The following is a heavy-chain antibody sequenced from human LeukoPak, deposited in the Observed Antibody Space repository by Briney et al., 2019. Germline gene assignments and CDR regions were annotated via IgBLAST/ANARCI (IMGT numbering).Heavy chain of an antibody. D-gene: IGHD5-12*01. J-gene: IGHJ4*02. CDR3: ARAQHSGYERYQYYFDY. CDR1: GFTFSSYA. V-gene: IGHV3-23*01. CDR2: ISGSGGST. Sequence: PGGSLRLSCAAPGFTFSSYAMSWVRQAPGKGLEWVSAISGSGGSTYYADSVKGRFTISRDNSKNTLYLQMNSLRAEDTAVYYCARAQHSGYERYQYYFDYWGQGALVTVSS.